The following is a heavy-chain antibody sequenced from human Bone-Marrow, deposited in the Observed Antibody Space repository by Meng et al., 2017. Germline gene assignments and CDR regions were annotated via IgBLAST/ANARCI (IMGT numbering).Heavy chain of an antibody. CDR3: ARDQHRGYYDSSGYYSDAFDI. J-gene: IGHJ3*02. D-gene: IGHD3-22*01. V-gene: IGHV3-30*07. CDR1: GFTFSNFA. Sequence: GESLKISCAASGFTFSNFAMHWVRQPPGKGLEWVALISYDSSNIYYADSVKGRFTISRDNAKNSLYLQMNSLRAEDTAVYYCARDQHRGYYDSSGYYSDAFDIWGQGTMVTVSS. CDR2: ISYDSSNI.